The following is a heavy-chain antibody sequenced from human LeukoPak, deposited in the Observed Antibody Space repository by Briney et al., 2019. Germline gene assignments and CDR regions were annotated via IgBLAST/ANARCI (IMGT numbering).Heavy chain of an antibody. CDR1: GDSITNARSY. CDR3: ARRNVPGGGNWFDP. J-gene: IGHJ5*02. Sequence: SETLSLTCTVSGDSITNARSYWGWLRQPPGKGLEWNGTIYHTGSTYYKSSLKSRAAISLDMPKNHFSLRLNSVTAADTAIYFCARRNVPGGGNWFDPWGQGTLVVVSS. V-gene: IGHV4-39*02. D-gene: IGHD3-10*01. CDR2: IYHTGST.